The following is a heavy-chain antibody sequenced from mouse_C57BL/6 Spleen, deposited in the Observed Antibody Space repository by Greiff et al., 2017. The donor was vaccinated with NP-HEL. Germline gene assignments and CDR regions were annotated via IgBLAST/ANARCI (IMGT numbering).Heavy chain of an antibody. CDR1: GYTFTDYY. CDR2: IGPGSGST. CDR3: ARSVIYYGNSYWYFDV. V-gene: IGHV1-77*01. Sequence: QVQLQQSGAELVKPGASVKISCKASGYTFTDYYINWVKQRPGQGLEWIGKIGPGSGSTYYNEKFKGKATLTADKSSSTAYMQLSSLTSEDSAVYFCARSVIYYGNSYWYFDVWGTGTTVTVSS. D-gene: IGHD2-1*01. J-gene: IGHJ1*03.